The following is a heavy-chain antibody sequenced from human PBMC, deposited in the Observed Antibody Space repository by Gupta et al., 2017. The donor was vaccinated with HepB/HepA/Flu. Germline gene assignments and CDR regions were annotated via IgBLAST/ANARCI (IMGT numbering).Heavy chain of an antibody. CDR1: GGSFSGYY. CDR2: INHSGST. CDR3: ARGVVSPYGMDV. J-gene: IGHJ6*02. Sequence: QVQLQQWGAGLLKPSETLSLTCAVYGGSFSGYYWSWIRQPPGKGLEWIGEINHSGSTNYNPSLKSRVTISVDTSKNQFSLKLSSVTAADTAVYYCARGVVSPYGMDVWGQGTTVTVSS. D-gene: IGHD3-22*01. V-gene: IGHV4-34*01.